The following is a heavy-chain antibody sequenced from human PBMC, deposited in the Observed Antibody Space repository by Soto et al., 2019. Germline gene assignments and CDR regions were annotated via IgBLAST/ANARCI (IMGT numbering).Heavy chain of an antibody. Sequence: SGPTLVNPTQTLTLTCTFSGFSLSTSGVGVGWIRQPPGKALEWLALIYWDDDKRYSPSLKSRLTITKDTSKDQVVLTMTNMDPVDTATYYCAHRGGYCSGGSCYLRLYYFDYWGQGTLVTVSS. D-gene: IGHD2-15*01. J-gene: IGHJ4*02. V-gene: IGHV2-5*02. CDR2: IYWDDDK. CDR3: AHRGGYCSGGSCYLRLYYFDY. CDR1: GFSLSTSGVG.